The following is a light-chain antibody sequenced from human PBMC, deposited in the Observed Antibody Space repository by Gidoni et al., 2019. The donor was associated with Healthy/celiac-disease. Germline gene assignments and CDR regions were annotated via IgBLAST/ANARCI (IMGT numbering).Light chain of an antibody. CDR2: AAS. V-gene: IGKV1-8*01. CDR3: QQYYSYPPT. J-gene: IGKJ1*01. Sequence: FSASTGDRVTITCRASQGISSYLAWYQQKPGKAPKLLIYAASTLQSGVPSRFSGSGSGTDFTLTISCLQSEDFATYYCQQYYSYPPTFGQGTKVEIK. CDR1: QGISSY.